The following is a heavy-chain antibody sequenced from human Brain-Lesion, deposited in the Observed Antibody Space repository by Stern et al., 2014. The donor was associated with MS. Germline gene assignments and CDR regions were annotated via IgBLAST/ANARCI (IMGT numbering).Heavy chain of an antibody. CDR3: ARFPASRPHVFDS. CDR1: GGSISSSNW. D-gene: IGHD6-13*01. V-gene: IGHV4-4*02. Sequence: VQLVESGPGLVKPSGTLSLTCVVSGGSISSSNWWSWVRQSPGKGLEWIGESDHSGSTIYNPSLKSPVPVSVDKSKNRFSLNLRSVTAADTAVYFCARFPASRPHVFDSWGQGTLVTVSS. CDR2: SDHSGST. J-gene: IGHJ4*02.